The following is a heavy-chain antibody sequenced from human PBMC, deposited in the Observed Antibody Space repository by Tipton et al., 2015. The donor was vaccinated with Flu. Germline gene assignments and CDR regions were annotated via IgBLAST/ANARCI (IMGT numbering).Heavy chain of an antibody. V-gene: IGHV4-38-2*01. CDR3: ARRTFSNYVSEPKNWFDF. J-gene: IGHJ5*01. D-gene: IGHD4-11*01. Sequence: TLSLTCSVSGDSIGSGYCWGWVRRPPGKGLEWIGNICPGSPYYNPSLRSRVTMSVARSNDQFSLRLTSVTAADTAVYFCARRTFSNYVSEPKNWFDFWGQGTLVTVSS. CDR2: ICPGSP. CDR1: GDSIGSGYC.